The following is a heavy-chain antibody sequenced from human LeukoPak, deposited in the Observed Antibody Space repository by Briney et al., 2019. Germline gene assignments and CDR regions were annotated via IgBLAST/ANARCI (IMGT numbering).Heavy chain of an antibody. V-gene: IGHV1-46*01. CDR3: ARASPPGIAAAGEADY. CDR2: INPSGGST. CDR1: GYTFTSYY. J-gene: IGHJ4*02. Sequence: ASVKVSCKASGYTFTSYYMHWVRQAPGQGLEWVGIINPSGGSTSYAQKFQGRVTMTRDMSTSTVYMELSSLRSEDTAVYYCARASPPGIAAAGEADYWGQGTLVTVSS. D-gene: IGHD6-13*01.